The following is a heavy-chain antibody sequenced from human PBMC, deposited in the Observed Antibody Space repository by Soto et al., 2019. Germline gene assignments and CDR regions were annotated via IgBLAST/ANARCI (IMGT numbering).Heavy chain of an antibody. J-gene: IGHJ4*02. Sequence: GGSLRLSCSASGFTFSSYAMHWVRQAPGKGLEYITAISSNEGSTYYADSVKGRFNIYRDNSKNTLYLQMSSLRAEDTAVYYCVKAQRQKGFDYWGQGTLVTVSS. V-gene: IGHV3-64D*09. CDR2: ISSNEGST. CDR1: GFTFSSYA. CDR3: VKAQRQKGFDY.